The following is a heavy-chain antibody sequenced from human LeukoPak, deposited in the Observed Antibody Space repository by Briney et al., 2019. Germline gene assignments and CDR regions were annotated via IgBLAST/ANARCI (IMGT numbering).Heavy chain of an antibody. CDR1: GYTFTGYY. J-gene: IGHJ4*02. D-gene: IGHD6-19*01. V-gene: IGHV1-2*02. Sequence: ASVKVSCKASGYTFTGYYMHWVRPAPGQGLEWMGWINPNSGGTNYAQKFQGRVTMTRDTSISTAYMELSRLRSDDTAVYYCARVVVLMAVAGSTYFDYWGQGPLVTVSS. CDR3: ARVVVLMAVAGSTYFDY. CDR2: INPNSGGT.